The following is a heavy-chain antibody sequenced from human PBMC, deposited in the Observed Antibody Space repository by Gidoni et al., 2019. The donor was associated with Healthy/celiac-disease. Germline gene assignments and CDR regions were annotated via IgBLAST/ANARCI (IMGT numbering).Heavy chain of an antibody. CDR3: ARVRVYWGYCSGGSCYYFDY. CDR2: INHSGST. Sequence: LEWIGEINHSGSTNYNQSLKSRVTISVDTSKNQFSLKLSSVTAADTAVYYCARVRVYWGYCSGGSCYYFDYWGQGTLVTVSS. D-gene: IGHD2-15*01. V-gene: IGHV4-34*01. J-gene: IGHJ4*02.